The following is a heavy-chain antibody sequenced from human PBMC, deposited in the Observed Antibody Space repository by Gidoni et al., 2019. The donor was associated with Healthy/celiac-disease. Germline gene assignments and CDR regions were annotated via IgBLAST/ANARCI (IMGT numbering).Heavy chain of an antibody. CDR3: AKVGCSSTSCYTGWYFDL. J-gene: IGHJ2*01. CDR2: ISWNIGSI. Sequence: EVQLVESGGGLVQPGRSLRISCAASGFTFDDGAMHWVRQAPWKGLEWFSGISWNIGSIGYADSVKGRFTISRDNAKNSLYLQMNSLRAEDTALYYCAKVGCSSTSCYTGWYFDLWGRGTLVTVSS. CDR1: GFTFDDGA. D-gene: IGHD2-2*02. V-gene: IGHV3-9*01.